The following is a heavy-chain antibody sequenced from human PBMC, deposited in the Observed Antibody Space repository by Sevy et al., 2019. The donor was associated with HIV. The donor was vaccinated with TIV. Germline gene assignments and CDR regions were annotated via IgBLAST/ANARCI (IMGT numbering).Heavy chain of an antibody. D-gene: IGHD6-13*01. CDR2: ISWNGADI. J-gene: IGHJ6*02. Sequence: GGSLRLSCAPSNLTFEDYAMHWVRRAPGKGLEWVSGISWNGADIGFAASVKGRFTISRDNAKSSVYLQINSLTPEDTGVYYCAKGQQLITQSGSYFYYGMNVWGQGTTVTVSS. CDR1: NLTFEDYA. CDR3: AKGQQLITQSGSYFYYGMNV. V-gene: IGHV3-9*01.